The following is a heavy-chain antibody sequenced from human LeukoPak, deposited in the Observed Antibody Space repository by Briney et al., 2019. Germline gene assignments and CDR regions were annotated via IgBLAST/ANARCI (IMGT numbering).Heavy chain of an antibody. CDR2: IRASAGST. Sequence: GGSLRLSCAASGFTFSSYAMTWVRQAPGKGLQWISTIRASAGSTFYADSVEGRFTISRDNSKNTLYLEMSSLRVEDTAIYYCAKWPEGAMDYFDYWGQGTLVTVSS. CDR3: AKWPEGAMDYFDY. V-gene: IGHV3-23*01. CDR1: GFTFSSYA. D-gene: IGHD3-16*01. J-gene: IGHJ4*02.